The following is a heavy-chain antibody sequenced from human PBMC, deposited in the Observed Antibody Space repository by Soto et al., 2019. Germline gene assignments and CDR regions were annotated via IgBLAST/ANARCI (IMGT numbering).Heavy chain of an antibody. J-gene: IGHJ4*02. CDR3: AKDLGGATYLYYVDY. Sequence: QVQLVESGGGVVQPGRSLRLSCVASGFTFSSYGMHWVRQAPGKGLEWVAVISYDGSNKFYADSVKGRVTFSRDNSKNTLYLQMNSLRAEDTAVYYCAKDLGGATYLYYVDYWGQGTLVTVSS. CDR2: ISYDGSNK. D-gene: IGHD1-26*01. V-gene: IGHV3-30*18. CDR1: GFTFSSYG.